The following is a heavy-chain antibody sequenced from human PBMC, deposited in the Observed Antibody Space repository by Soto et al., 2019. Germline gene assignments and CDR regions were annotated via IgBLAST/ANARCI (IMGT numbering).Heavy chain of an antibody. J-gene: IGHJ4*02. Sequence: QVQLVESGGGVVQPGRSPRLSCSASGFTFSDYTMHWVRQAPGRGLEWVAIILYDESDQYYSDSVKGRFTISRDNSKNTLYLQMHSLTTEDTAVYYCAKDGTHLWSKQYYFDSWGQGALVTVSS. CDR1: GFTFSDYT. V-gene: IGHV3-30*18. CDR2: ILYDESDQ. D-gene: IGHD1-26*01. CDR3: AKDGTHLWSKQYYFDS.